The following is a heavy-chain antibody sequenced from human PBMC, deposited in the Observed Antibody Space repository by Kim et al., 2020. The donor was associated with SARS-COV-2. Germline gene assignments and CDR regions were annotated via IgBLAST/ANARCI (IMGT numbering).Heavy chain of an antibody. CDR1: GFIFSDYA. J-gene: IGHJ3*01. V-gene: IGHV3-30*09. D-gene: IGHD1-7*01. CDR3: AKGLSAWNSAAFDL. Sequence: GGSLRLSCAASGFIFSDYAMHWVRQAPGKGLEWVAVVSYEGSNIYHADSVKGRFVISRDNSKSTLFLQMNSLRPEDMALYYCAKGLSAWNSAAFDLWGQGTMVTVSS. CDR2: VSYEGSNI.